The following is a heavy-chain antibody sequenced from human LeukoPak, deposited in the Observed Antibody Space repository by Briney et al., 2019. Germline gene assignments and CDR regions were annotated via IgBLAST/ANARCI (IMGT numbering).Heavy chain of an antibody. CDR3: AKNDGNLPYYYYSMDV. CDR1: GFTFSSYG. V-gene: IGHV3-23*01. CDR2: ISLSGGST. J-gene: IGHJ6*03. Sequence: WGTLRLSCAASGFTFSSYGMSWVRQAPGKGLEWASAISLSGGSTYYPDSVKGRFTISRDNSKNTLYLQMNRLRAEDTAVYYCAKNDGNLPYYYYSMDVCGKGITAPVPS. D-gene: IGHD1-1*01.